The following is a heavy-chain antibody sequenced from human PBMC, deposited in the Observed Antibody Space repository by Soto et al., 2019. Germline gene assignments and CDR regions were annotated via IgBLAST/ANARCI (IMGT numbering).Heavy chain of an antibody. V-gene: IGHV1-8*01. CDR3: ARHDSGSYYCYVMDV. CDR1: GYTFTSYD. CDR2: MNPNSGNT. J-gene: IGHJ6*02. Sequence: QVQLVQSGAEVKKPGASVKVSCKASGYTFTSYDINWLRQATGQGLEWMGWMNPNSGNTGYAQKFQGRVTMTRNTSISTAYMELSSLRAEDTAVYYCARHDSGSYYCYVMDVWGQGTTVTVSS. D-gene: IGHD1-26*01.